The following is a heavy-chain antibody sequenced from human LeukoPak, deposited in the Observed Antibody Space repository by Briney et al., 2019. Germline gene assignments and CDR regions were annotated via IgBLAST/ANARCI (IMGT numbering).Heavy chain of an antibody. CDR1: GEALNGQY. CDR2: GDDTGGT. V-gene: IGHV4-34*01. Sequence: PSGTLSLTCAVYGEALNGQYWSWIRQSPGKGPEWIGEGDDTGGTKFNPSLKGRVTISADTSKNQFSLKLSSVTAADTAVYYCARGIAAAGTRTFDIWGQGTLVTVSS. J-gene: IGHJ3*02. CDR3: ARGIAAAGTRTFDI. D-gene: IGHD6-13*01.